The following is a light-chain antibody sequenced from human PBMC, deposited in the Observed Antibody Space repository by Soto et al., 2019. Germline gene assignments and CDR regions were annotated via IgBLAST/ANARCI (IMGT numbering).Light chain of an antibody. Sequence: QSALTQPPSASGSPGQSVTISCTGSSTDVGGYNYVSWYQHHPGKAPKLMIYEVNKRPSGVPDCFSGSKSGNTASLTVSGLQAEDEADYYCSSYAGSNNYVIIGGGTQLTVL. V-gene: IGLV2-8*01. J-gene: IGLJ2*01. CDR2: EVN. CDR1: STDVGGYNY. CDR3: SSYAGSNNYVI.